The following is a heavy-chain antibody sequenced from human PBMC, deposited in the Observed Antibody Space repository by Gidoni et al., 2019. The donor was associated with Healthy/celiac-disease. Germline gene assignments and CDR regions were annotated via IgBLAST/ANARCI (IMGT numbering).Heavy chain of an antibody. CDR3: ARVSGLPYYYYGMDV. Sequence: EVQLVESGGGLVQPGGSLRLSCAASGFTFSSYWMSWVRQAPGKGLEWVANRKQDGSEKYYVDSVKGRFTISRDNAKNSLYLQMNSLRAEDTAVYYCARVSGLPYYYYGMDVWGQGTTVTVSS. CDR2: RKQDGSEK. CDR1: GFTFSSYW. J-gene: IGHJ6*02. D-gene: IGHD5-12*01. V-gene: IGHV3-7*01.